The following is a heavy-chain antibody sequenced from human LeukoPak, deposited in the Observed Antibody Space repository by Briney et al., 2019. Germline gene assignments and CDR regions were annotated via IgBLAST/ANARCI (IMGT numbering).Heavy chain of an antibody. CDR3: ARGGDYPFDY. CDR1: GFTFSNYG. Sequence: SGGSLRLSCAASGFTFSNYGMHWVRQAPGKGLVWVSRIKSDGSNTNYADSVKGRFTISRDNAKNTLYLQMNSLRAEDTALYYCARGGDYPFDYWGQGTLVTVSS. V-gene: IGHV3-74*01. CDR2: IKSDGSNT. J-gene: IGHJ4*02. D-gene: IGHD4-17*01.